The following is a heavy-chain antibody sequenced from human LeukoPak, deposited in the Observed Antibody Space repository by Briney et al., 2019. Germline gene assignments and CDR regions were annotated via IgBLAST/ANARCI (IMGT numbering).Heavy chain of an antibody. J-gene: IGHJ4*02. D-gene: IGHD3-22*01. CDR2: IIPIFGTA. CDR1: GGTFSSYA. CDR3: ASSSGYYAEAFDY. Sequence: SVKVSCKASGGTFSSYAIGWVRQAPGQGLEWMGGIIPIFGTADYAQKFQGRVTITTDESTSTAYMELSSLRSEDTAVYYCASSSGYYAEAFDYWGQGTLVTVSS. V-gene: IGHV1-69*05.